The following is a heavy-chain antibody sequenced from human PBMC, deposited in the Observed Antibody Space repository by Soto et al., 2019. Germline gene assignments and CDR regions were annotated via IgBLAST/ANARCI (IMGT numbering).Heavy chain of an antibody. CDR2: IKSKTDDGTT. D-gene: IGHD2-2*01. CDR1: GFTFSNAW. J-gene: IGHJ6*02. CDR3: TTDSSSWAYYYYYGMDV. V-gene: IGHV3-15*01. Sequence: GGSLRLSCAVSGFTFSNAWMTWVRQAPGKGLEWVGRIKSKTDDGTTDYAAPVKGRFTISRDDSRNTLYLQMNSLKTEDTAVYYCTTDSSSWAYYYYYGMDVWGQGTTVTVSS.